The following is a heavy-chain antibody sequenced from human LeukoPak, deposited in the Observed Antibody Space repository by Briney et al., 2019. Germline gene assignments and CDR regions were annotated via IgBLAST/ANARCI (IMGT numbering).Heavy chain of an antibody. V-gene: IGHV4-34*01. CDR1: GGSFSGYY. CDR2: INHSGST. J-gene: IGHJ4*02. D-gene: IGHD6-6*01. Sequence: SETLSLTCAVYGGSFSGYYWSWIRQPPGKGLEWIGEINHSGSTNYNPSLKSRVTISVDTSKNQFSLKLSSVTAADTAVYYCARHYSSSGALCDYWGQGTLVTVSS. CDR3: ARHYSSSGALCDY.